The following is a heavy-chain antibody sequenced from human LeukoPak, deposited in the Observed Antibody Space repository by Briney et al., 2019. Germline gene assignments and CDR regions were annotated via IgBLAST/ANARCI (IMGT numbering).Heavy chain of an antibody. V-gene: IGHV3-33*01. CDR3: ARDHGSGSPPYGMDV. CDR2: KWYDGSNK. D-gene: IGHD6-19*01. J-gene: IGHJ6*02. Sequence: PGGSLRLSCAASGFTFSYHGMQWVRQAPGKGLEWVADKWYDGSNKYHADSVKGRFTISRDNSKSTLYLQMNSLRTEDTAVYYCARDHGSGSPPYGMDVWGQGTTVTV. CDR1: GFTFSYHG.